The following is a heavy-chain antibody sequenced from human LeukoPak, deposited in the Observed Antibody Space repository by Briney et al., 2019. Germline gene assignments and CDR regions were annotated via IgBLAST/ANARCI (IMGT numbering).Heavy chain of an antibody. V-gene: IGHV4-39*02. J-gene: IGHJ4*02. Sequence: SETLSLTCTVSGGSICSGYYWAWIRQPPGKGLEWIGSIHYGGTTHYNPSLQSRVTISADTSKNQFALDLRSVTAADTAVYYCTRDIGDFVSDFWGQGTLVTVSS. D-gene: IGHD2-21*02. CDR1: GGSICSGYY. CDR2: IHYGGTT. CDR3: TRDIGDFVSDF.